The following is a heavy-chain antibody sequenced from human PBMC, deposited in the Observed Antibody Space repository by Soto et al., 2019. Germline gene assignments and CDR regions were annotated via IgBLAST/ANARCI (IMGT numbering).Heavy chain of an antibody. CDR2: MNQDGSEI. CDR1: GFTFSSFW. Sequence: EVQLVESGGGLVQPGGSLRLSCVGSGFTFSSFWICWIRQTPGKGLEWVTNMNQDGSEIAYADSVKGRFTVSRDNAKNAVDLQMERPTVVDTALFFCARDVSYQPFDHWGQGALVTVSS. V-gene: IGHV3-7*01. D-gene: IGHD3-16*02. CDR3: ARDVSYQPFDH. J-gene: IGHJ4*02.